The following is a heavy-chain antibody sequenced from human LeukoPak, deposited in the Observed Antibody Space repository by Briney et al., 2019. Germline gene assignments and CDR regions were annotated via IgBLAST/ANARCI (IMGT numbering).Heavy chain of an antibody. CDR3: ARGRFLGPAAMGY. CDR2: INPNSGGT. D-gene: IGHD2-2*01. CDR1: GYTFTGYY. J-gene: IGHJ4*02. V-gene: IGHV1-2*02. Sequence: GASVKVSCKASGYTFTGYYMHWVRQAPGQGLEWMGWINPNSGGTNYAQKFQGRVTMTRDTSISTAYMELSSLRSEDTAVYYCARGRFLGPAAMGYWGQGTLVTVSS.